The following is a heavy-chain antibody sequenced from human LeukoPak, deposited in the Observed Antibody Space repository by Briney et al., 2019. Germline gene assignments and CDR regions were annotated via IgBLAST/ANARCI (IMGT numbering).Heavy chain of an antibody. J-gene: IGHJ4*02. CDR3: ARGTYCSGGSCSFDY. CDR1: GFTFSRYW. D-gene: IGHD2-15*01. Sequence: SGGSLRLSCEASGFTFSRYWMHWVRQAPGKGLEWVSSISSSSSYIYYADSVKGRFTISRDNAKNSPYLQMNSLRAEDTAVYYCARGTYCSGGSCSFDYWGQGTLVTVSS. V-gene: IGHV3-21*01. CDR2: ISSSSSYI.